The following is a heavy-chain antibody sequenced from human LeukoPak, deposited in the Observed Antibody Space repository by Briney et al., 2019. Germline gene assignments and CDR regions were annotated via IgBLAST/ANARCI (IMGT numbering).Heavy chain of an antibody. CDR3: AKDRHYPVTGFWGAFDI. CDR1: GFTFSSYA. CDR2: ISGSGGST. V-gene: IGHV3-23*01. Sequence: PGGSLRLSCAASGFTFSSYAMSWVRQAPGKGLEWVSAISGSGGSTYYADSVKGRFTISRDNSKNTLYLQMNSLRAEDTAVYYCAKDRHYPVTGFWGAFDIWGQGTMVTVSS. J-gene: IGHJ3*02. D-gene: IGHD3-16*01.